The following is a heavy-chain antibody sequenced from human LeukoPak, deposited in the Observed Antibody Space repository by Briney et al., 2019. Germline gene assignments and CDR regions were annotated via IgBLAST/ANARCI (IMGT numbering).Heavy chain of an antibody. Sequence: PGGSLRLSCAASGFPFNNYWMHWVRQSPGKGLICVARIGHDGSGAGYADSVKGRFTMDRDNAKSTLYLQMNSLRAEDTAVYYCAKYQQTGYESDYWGQGTLVTVSS. CDR1: GFPFNNYW. V-gene: IGHV3-74*01. J-gene: IGHJ4*02. D-gene: IGHD5-12*01. CDR2: IGHDGSGA. CDR3: AKYQQTGYESDY.